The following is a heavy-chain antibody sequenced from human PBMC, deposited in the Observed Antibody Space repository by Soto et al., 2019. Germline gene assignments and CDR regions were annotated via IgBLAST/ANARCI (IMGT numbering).Heavy chain of an antibody. CDR2: IYHSGST. CDR3: VRKDYSDWFFDL. Sequence: QVQLQESGPGLVKPSGTLSLTCAVPGASISSSHWWSWVRQPPGKGLEWIGEIYHSGSTYYNASLKSRVAISLDKSKNQFSLKLRSVTAADTAVYYCVRKDYSDWFFDLWGRGTLVTVSS. CDR1: GASISSSHW. V-gene: IGHV4-4*02. J-gene: IGHJ2*01. D-gene: IGHD4-4*01.